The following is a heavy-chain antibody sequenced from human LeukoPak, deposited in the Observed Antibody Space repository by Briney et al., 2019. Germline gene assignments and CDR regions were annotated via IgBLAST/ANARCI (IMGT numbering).Heavy chain of an antibody. Sequence: ASVKVSCKASGGTFSSYAIRWVRQAPGQGLEWMGRIIPILGIANYAQKFQGRVTITADKSTSTAYMELSSLRSEDTAVYYCATRPDGGNTEYYDYYYYYGMDVWGQGTTVTVSS. CDR2: IIPILGIA. CDR3: ATRPDGGNTEYYDYYYYYGMDV. CDR1: GGTFSSYA. D-gene: IGHD4-23*01. V-gene: IGHV1-69*04. J-gene: IGHJ6*02.